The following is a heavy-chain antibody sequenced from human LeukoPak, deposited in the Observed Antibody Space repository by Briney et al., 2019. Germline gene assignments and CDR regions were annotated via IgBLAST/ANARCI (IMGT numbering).Heavy chain of an antibody. CDR1: GYTFTSYY. V-gene: IGHV1-46*03. Sequence: ASVKVSCTASGYTFTSYYMRWVRQAPGQGLEWMGIINPSGGSTSYAQKFQGRVTMTRDTSTSTVYMELSSLRSEDTAVYYCARGVVVVAATKASPFDYWGQGTLVTVSS. J-gene: IGHJ4*02. D-gene: IGHD2-15*01. CDR2: INPSGGST. CDR3: ARGVVVVAATKASPFDY.